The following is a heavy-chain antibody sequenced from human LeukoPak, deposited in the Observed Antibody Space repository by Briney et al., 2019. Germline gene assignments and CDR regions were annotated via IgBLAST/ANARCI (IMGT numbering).Heavy chain of an antibody. V-gene: IGHV3-7*01. J-gene: IGHJ5*02. D-gene: IGHD1-20*01. CDR2: IKQDGSEK. CDR1: GFTFNSYS. Sequence: GGSLRPSCTASGFTFNSYSMTWVRQAPGKGLEWVANIKQDGSEKYYVDSVKGRFTISRDNAKNSLYLQMNSLRAEDTAVYYCASARALGAYNWYRTDRNYGGFDPWGQGTLVTVSS. CDR3: ASARALGAYNWYRTDRNYGGFDP.